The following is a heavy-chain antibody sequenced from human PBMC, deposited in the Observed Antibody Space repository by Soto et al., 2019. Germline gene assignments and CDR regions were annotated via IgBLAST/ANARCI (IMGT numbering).Heavy chain of an antibody. CDR2: ISAENGNI. J-gene: IGHJ1*01. CDR1: GYTFTTYG. V-gene: IGHV1-18*01. D-gene: IGHD6-13*01. CDR3: VRAAITATGTRYFIH. Sequence: ASVKVSCKASGYTFTTYGLSWVRQAPGQGLEWMAWISAENGNINYAEKFHGRVTLTTDTSTSTGYMELRSLRSDDTAMYYCVRAAITATGTRYFIHWGLGTLVAVSS.